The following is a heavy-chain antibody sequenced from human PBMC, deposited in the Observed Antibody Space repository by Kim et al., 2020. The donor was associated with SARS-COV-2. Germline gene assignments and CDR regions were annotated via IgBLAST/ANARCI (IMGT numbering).Heavy chain of an antibody. V-gene: IGHV4-59*13. CDR1: GCSISSYY. D-gene: IGHD6-13*01. J-gene: IGHJ4*02. CDR3: ARDSVAAAGIFDY. CDR2: IYYSGST. Sequence: SETLSLTCTVSGCSISSYYWSWIRQPPGKRLEWIGYIYYSGSTNYNPSLKSRVTMTVDTSKNQFSLKMSSVTAADTAEYYCARDSVAAAGIFDYWGQGTLVTVSS.